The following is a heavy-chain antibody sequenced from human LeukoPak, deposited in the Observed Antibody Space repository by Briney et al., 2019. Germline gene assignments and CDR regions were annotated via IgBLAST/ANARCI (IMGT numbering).Heavy chain of an antibody. CDR1: GGSISSSSYY. CDR3: ARVPCSSTSCYKLVDY. Sequence: SETLSLTCTVSGGSISSSSYYWGWLRQPPGKGLEWIGSIYYSGSTYYNPSLKSRVTISVDTSKTQFSLKLSSVTAADTAVYYCARVPCSSTSCYKLVDYWGQGTLVTVSS. J-gene: IGHJ4*02. V-gene: IGHV4-39*01. D-gene: IGHD2-2*02. CDR2: IYYSGST.